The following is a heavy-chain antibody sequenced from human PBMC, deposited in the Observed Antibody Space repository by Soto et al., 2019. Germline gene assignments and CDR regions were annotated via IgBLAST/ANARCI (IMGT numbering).Heavy chain of an antibody. D-gene: IGHD1-20*01. CDR2: ISYDGSNK. J-gene: IGHJ4*02. CDR3: AREKGAYTWKFFFGY. Sequence: SLRLSCAASGFTFSSYAMHGVRQAPGKGLEWVAVISYDGSNKYYADSVKGRFTISRDNSKNTLYLQMNSLRAEDTAVYYCAREKGAYTWKFFFGYWGQGTLVTVSS. V-gene: IGHV3-30-3*01. CDR1: GFTFSSYA.